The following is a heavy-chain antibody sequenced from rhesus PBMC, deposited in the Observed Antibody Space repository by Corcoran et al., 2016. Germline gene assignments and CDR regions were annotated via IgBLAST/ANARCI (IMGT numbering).Heavy chain of an antibody. CDR1: GFSLSTNGVG. J-gene: IGHJ4*01. CDR3: ARRRIAADCDY. V-gene: IGHV2S1*01. CDR2: IYWDEDK. D-gene: IGHD6-13*01. Sequence: QVTLKESGPALVKPTQTLTLPCTFSGFSLSTNGVGVGWIRRPPGKALEWLASIYWDEDKYYRTSLKSSLTISKDTAKNQVVLTMTNMDPVDTATYYCARRRIAADCDYWGQGVLVTVSS.